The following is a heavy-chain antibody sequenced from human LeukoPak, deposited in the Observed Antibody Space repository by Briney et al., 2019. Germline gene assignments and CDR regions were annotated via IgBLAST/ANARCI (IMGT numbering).Heavy chain of an antibody. CDR1: GGSISSGGYY. J-gene: IGHJ4*02. CDR3: ARQTYYYDSSGYFREDYFDY. D-gene: IGHD3-22*01. CDR2: IYYSGST. Sequence: SETLSLTCTVSGGSISSGGYYWSWIRQHPGKGLEWIGYIYYSGSTYYNPSLKSRVTISVDTSKNRFSLKLSSVTAADTAVYYCARQTYYYDSSGYFREDYFDYWGQGTLVTVSS. V-gene: IGHV4-31*03.